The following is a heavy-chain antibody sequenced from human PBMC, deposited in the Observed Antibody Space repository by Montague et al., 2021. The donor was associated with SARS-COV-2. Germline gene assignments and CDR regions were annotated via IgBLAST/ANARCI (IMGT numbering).Heavy chain of an antibody. J-gene: IGHJ6*02. D-gene: IGHD6-13*01. CDR1: GDTVSSNSAA. CDR3: ARVGRQQLVRLSGMDV. Sequence: CPISGDTVSSNSAAWNWIRQSPSRGLEWLGRTYYRSKWYNDYALSVKSRITINPDTSKNQFSLQLSSVTAADTAVYYCARVGRQQLVRLSGMDVWGQGTTVTVSS. V-gene: IGHV6-1*01. CDR2: TYYRSKWYN.